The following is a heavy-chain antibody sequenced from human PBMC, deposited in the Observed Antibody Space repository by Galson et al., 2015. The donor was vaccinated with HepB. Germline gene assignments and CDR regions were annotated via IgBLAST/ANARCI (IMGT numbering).Heavy chain of an antibody. CDR2: ITSNSGGT. V-gene: IGHV1-2*02. J-gene: IGHJ4*02. CDR1: GYTFSGYG. CDR3: ARVANHILTGYYPSDH. D-gene: IGHD3-9*01. Sequence: SVKVSCKASGYTFSGYGMHWVRQAPRQGLEWMGWITSNSGGTNYAQKFQGRVTMTRDTSISTAYMELIRLRSDDTAVYYCARVANHILTGYYPSDHWGQGTLVTVSS.